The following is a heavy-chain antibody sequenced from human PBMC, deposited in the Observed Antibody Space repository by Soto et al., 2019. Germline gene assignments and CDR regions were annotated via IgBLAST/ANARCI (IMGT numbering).Heavy chain of an antibody. CDR3: AKQIVPMVYAIRLDAFDI. CDR1: GVTFSSYA. J-gene: IGHJ3*02. CDR2: ISGSGGST. Sequence: XESLRLGCAASGVTFSSYAMSWVRQAPGKGLEWVSAISGSGGSTYYADSVKGRFTISRDNSKNTLYLQMNSLRAEDTAVYYCAKQIVPMVYAIRLDAFDIRGQGTMVTV. D-gene: IGHD2-8*01. V-gene: IGHV3-23*01.